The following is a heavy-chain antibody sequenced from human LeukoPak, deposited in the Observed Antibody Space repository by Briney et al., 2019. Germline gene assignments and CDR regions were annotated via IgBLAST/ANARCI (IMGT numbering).Heavy chain of an antibody. V-gene: IGHV4-30-4*01. J-gene: IGHJ3*02. D-gene: IGHD3-22*01. CDR3: ARDSTHYYDSSGYYSDAFDI. CDR2: IYYSGST. CDR1: GGSISRGDYY. Sequence: SETLSLTCTVSGGSISRGDYYWSWIRQPPGKGLEWIGYIYYSGSTYYNPSLKSRVTISVDTSKNQFSLKLSSVTAADTAVYYCARDSTHYYDSSGYYSDAFDIWGQGTMVTVTS.